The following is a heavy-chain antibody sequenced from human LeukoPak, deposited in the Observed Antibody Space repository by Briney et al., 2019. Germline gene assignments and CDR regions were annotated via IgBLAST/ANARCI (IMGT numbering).Heavy chain of an antibody. Sequence: SETLSLTCTVSGGSISSYYWSWIRQPPGKGLEWIGYIYYSGSTNYNPSLKSRFTISIDTSKNQFSLRLSSVTAADTAVYYCARSTYSSSQFDYWGQGTLVTVSS. CDR3: ARSTYSSSQFDY. CDR1: GGSISSYY. V-gene: IGHV4-59*01. CDR2: IYYSGST. J-gene: IGHJ4*02. D-gene: IGHD6-13*01.